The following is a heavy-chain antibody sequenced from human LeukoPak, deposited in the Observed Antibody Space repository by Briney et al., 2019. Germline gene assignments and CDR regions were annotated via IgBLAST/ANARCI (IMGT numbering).Heavy chain of an antibody. D-gene: IGHD2-21*02. J-gene: IGHJ4*02. CDR2: ISGSGGST. V-gene: IGHV3-23*01. CDR1: GFTFSSYA. CDR3: AKDGSAVTANYFDY. Sequence: PGGSLRLSCAASGFTFSSYAMSWVRQAPGRGLEWVSAISGSGGSTYYADSVKGRFTISRDNSKNTLYLQMNSLRAEDTAVYYCAKDGSAVTANYFDYWGQGTLVTVSS.